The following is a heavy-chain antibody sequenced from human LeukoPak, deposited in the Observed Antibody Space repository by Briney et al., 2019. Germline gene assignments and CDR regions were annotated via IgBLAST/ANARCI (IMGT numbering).Heavy chain of an antibody. D-gene: IGHD1-26*01. Sequence: ASVKVPCKASGYTFTSYGISWVRQAPGQGLEWVGVINPSSGSTSYTQKFQGRVTMTRDMSTSTVYMELSSLRSEDTAVYYCARGRLIVGATCFDYWGQGTLVTVSS. V-gene: IGHV1-46*01. J-gene: IGHJ4*02. CDR1: GYTFTSYG. CDR2: INPSSGST. CDR3: ARGRLIVGATCFDY.